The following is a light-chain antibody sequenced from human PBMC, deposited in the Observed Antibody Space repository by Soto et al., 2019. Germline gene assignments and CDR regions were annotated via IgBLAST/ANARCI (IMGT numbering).Light chain of an antibody. V-gene: IGKV3-20*01. CDR1: QSVSSRY. CDR2: GAS. Sequence: EIGLTQSPGTLSLSPGERATLSCRASQSVSSRYLAWYQQNPGQAPSLLIYGASNRATGIPDWFSGSGSGRDFTVTISRLEREDFAVYYCQQYDNSLFYVGPETKVVIK. CDR3: QQYDNSLFY. J-gene: IGKJ3*01.